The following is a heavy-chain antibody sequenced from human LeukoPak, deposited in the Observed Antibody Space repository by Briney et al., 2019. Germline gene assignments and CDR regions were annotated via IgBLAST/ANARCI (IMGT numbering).Heavy chain of an antibody. CDR3: ARGGETASTKWSMIDY. CDR2: ISDDGNTK. J-gene: IGHJ4*02. V-gene: IGHV3-30-3*01. D-gene: IGHD3-16*01. CDR1: GFTFNTHT. Sequence: SGTSLRLSCSASGFTFNTHTMHWVRQAPGKGLEWVAVISDDGNTKFYADSVKGRFTISRDNSRNALYLQLSSLRAEDTAVFFCARGGETASTKWSMIDYWGQGTLVTVSS.